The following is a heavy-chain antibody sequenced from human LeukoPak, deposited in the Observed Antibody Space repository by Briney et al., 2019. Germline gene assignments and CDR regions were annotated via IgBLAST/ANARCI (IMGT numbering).Heavy chain of an antibody. CDR1: GFTFSSYS. CDR2: ISSSSSYI. V-gene: IGHV3-21*01. D-gene: IGHD6-6*01. CDR3: ARVLSSSSRRLGFDI. J-gene: IGHJ3*02. Sequence: KPGGSLRLSCAASGFTFSSYSMNWVRQAPGKGLEWVSSISSSSSYIYYADSEKGRFTISRDNAKNSLYLQMNSLRAEDTAVYYCARVLSSSSRRLGFDIWGQGTMVTVSS.